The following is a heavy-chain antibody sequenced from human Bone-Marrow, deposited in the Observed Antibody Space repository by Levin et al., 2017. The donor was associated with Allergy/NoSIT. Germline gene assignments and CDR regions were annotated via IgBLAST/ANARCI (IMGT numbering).Heavy chain of an antibody. V-gene: IGHV3-30*04. CDR1: GFTFSSYA. Sequence: GGSLRLSCAASGFTFSSYAMHWVRQAPGKGLEWVAVISYDGSNKYYADSVKGRFTISRDNSKNTLYLQMNSLRAEDTAVYYCARVLTPYYDFWSGAWYFDYWGQGTLVTVSS. J-gene: IGHJ4*02. D-gene: IGHD3-3*01. CDR3: ARVLTPYYDFWSGAWYFDY. CDR2: ISYDGSNK.